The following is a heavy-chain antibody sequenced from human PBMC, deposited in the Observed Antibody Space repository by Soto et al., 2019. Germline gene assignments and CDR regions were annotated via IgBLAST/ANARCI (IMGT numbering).Heavy chain of an antibody. V-gene: IGHV4-61*01. Sequence: QAQLQESGPGPVKPSETLSLTCTVSGGSVSGGTHYWSWIQQPPGKGLEWIGYIYNSGSTNYNPSLKSRVTISVDTSKNQFSLKLSSVTAADTAVYYCARGYRTSWYWFDLWGRGTLVTVSS. CDR3: ARGYRTSWYWFDL. CDR2: IYNSGST. D-gene: IGHD6-13*01. CDR1: GGSVSGGTHY. J-gene: IGHJ2*01.